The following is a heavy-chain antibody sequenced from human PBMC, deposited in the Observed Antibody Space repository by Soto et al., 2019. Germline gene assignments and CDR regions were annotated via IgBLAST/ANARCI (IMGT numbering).Heavy chain of an antibody. V-gene: IGHV1-2*02. CDR2: INPKFGDT. CDR3: ARNMDYYYGPGSGNGHGF. CDR1: GYTFTAYY. J-gene: IGHJ6*02. D-gene: IGHD3-10*01. Sequence: QVQLVQSGAEVKKPGDSVRVSCEASGYTFTAYYIHWVRQAPGQGLEWMGWINPKFGDTTYAQDFQGRVSMTRDMSISTVYMELSRLTSDDTAIYYCARNMDYYYGPGSGNGHGFWGQGTTVTVFS.